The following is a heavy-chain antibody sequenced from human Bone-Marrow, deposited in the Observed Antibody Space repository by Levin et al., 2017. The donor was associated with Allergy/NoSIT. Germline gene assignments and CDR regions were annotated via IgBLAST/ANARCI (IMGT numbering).Heavy chain of an antibody. CDR2: VSYSGIT. CDR3: ARGITIFGVVLAVNDAFDI. J-gene: IGHJ3*02. Sequence: SQTLSLTCTVSGGSLSSGIYFWSWIRHLPGKGLEWIGYVSYSGITFYNPSLKSRVTISVDTSKKLFSLNLSSVTAADTAVYYCARGITIFGVVLAVNDAFDIWGQGTMVTVSS. CDR1: GGSLSSGIYF. D-gene: IGHD3-3*01. V-gene: IGHV4-31*03.